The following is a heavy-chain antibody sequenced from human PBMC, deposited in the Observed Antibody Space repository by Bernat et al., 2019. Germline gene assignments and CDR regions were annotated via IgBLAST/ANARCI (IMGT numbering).Heavy chain of an antibody. CDR3: ARGDYYGSGRHHFDP. J-gene: IGHJ5*02. D-gene: IGHD3-10*01. CDR1: GYTFTSYY. CDR2: INPNSGGT. V-gene: IGHV1-2*04. Sequence: QVQLVQSGAEVKKPGASVKVSCKASGYTFTSYYMHWVRQAPGQGLEWMGWINPNSGGTNYAQKFQGWVTMTRDTSISTAYMELSRLRSDDTTVYYCARGDYYGSGRHHFDPWGQGTLVTVSS.